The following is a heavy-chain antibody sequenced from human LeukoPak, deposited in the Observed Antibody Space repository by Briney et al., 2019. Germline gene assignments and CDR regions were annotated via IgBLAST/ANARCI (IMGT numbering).Heavy chain of an antibody. Sequence: ASVKVSCKASGYTFTSYDINWVRQAPGQGLEWMGWMNPNSGNTGYAQKFQGRVTMTRNTSISTAYMELSSLRSEDTAVYYCAIVATTQNSAEYFQHWGQGTLVTVSS. V-gene: IGHV1-8*01. CDR1: GYTFTSYD. D-gene: IGHD5-12*01. CDR3: AIVATTQNSAEYFQH. J-gene: IGHJ1*01. CDR2: MNPNSGNT.